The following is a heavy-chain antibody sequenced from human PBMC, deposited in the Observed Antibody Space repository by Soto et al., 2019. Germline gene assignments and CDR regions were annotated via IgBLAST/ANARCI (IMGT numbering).Heavy chain of an antibody. J-gene: IGHJ6*02. V-gene: IGHV1-69*13. CDR2: IIPIFGTA. CDR1: GGTFSSYA. Sequence: SVKVSCKASGGTFSSYAISWVRQAPGQGLEWMGGIIPIFGTANYAQKFQGRVTITADESTSTAYMELSSLRSEDTAVYYCARDWSGSYVDYYYYGMDVWGQGTMDTVSS. CDR3: ARDWSGSYVDYYYYGMDV. D-gene: IGHD1-26*01.